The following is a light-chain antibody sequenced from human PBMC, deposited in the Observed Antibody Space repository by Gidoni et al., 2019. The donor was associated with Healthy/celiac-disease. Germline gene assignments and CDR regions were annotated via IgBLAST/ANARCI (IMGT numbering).Light chain of an antibody. CDR3: QQYGSSPWT. J-gene: IGKJ1*01. V-gene: IGKV3-20*01. Sequence: ELVLPQSPGTLSLSPGERATLSCRASQSVSSSYLAWYQQKPGQAPRLLIYGASSRATGIPDRFSGRGSGTDFTITISRLEPEDFAVYYCQQYGSSPWTFGQGTKVEIK. CDR1: QSVSSSY. CDR2: GAS.